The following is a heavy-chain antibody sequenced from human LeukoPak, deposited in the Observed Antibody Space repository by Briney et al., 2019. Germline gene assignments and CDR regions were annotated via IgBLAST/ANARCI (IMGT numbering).Heavy chain of an antibody. J-gene: IGHJ4*02. CDR2: ISNSGSYI. D-gene: IGHD6-6*01. CDR1: GFTFTRYS. CDR3: ARGTYRSSSPSIGMPYYLDY. Sequence: GGSLRLSCAASGFTFTRYSMNWVRQAPGKGLEWVSSISNSGSYIFYAKSVEGRFIISRDNAKNSHYLQMNSLRVDDTAVYFCARGTYRSSSPSIGMPYYLDYWGQGILVTVSS. V-gene: IGHV3-21*01.